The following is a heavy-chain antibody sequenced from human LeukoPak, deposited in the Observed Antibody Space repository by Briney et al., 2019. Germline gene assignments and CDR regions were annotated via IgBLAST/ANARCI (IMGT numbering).Heavy chain of an antibody. CDR3: AKEHREKSSREYDF. V-gene: IGHV3-30*18. CDR2: ISHDGTVQ. CDR1: GFTFSSYG. J-gene: IGHJ4*02. Sequence: GGSLRLSCVASGFTFSSYGWQWVRQAPGKGLEWVAVISHDGTVQYYADSVKGRFTISRDTSKSSLYLQMNSLRPEDTAVYFCAKEHREKSSREYDFWGQGTLVTVSS. D-gene: IGHD3-10*01.